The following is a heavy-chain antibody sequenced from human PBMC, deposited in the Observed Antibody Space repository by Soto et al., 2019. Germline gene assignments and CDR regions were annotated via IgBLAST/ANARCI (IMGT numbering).Heavy chain of an antibody. Sequence: EVQLVESGGGLVQPGGSLRLSCAASGFTFSSYWMHWVRQAPGKGLVWVSRIKSDGSSTSYADSVKGRFTISRDNDKNTLYLQMNSLRAEDTAVYYCAREWGGPYGSGRPSWGQGTLVTVSS. V-gene: IGHV3-74*01. CDR2: IKSDGSST. D-gene: IGHD3-10*01. CDR3: AREWGGPYGSGRPS. CDR1: GFTFSSYW. J-gene: IGHJ4*02.